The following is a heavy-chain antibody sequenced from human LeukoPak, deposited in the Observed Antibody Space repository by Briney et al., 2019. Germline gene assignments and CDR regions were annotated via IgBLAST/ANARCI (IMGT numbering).Heavy chain of an antibody. J-gene: IGHJ1*01. Sequence: PGGSLRLSCAGSGFTFSSYAMSWVRQAPGKGLEWVSDISGSGDSTYYADSVKGRFTISRDNSKNTLYLQMNSLRAEDTAMYYCAKARIPSGNGYYSDWGQGTLVTVSS. CDR1: GFTFSSYA. V-gene: IGHV3-23*01. CDR2: ISGSGDST. CDR3: AKARIPSGNGYYSD. D-gene: IGHD3-22*01.